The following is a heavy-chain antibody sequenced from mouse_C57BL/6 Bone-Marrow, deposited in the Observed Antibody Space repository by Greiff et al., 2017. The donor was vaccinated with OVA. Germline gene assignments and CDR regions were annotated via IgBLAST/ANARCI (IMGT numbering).Heavy chain of an antibody. CDR2: IDPSDSYT. CDR3: ARNDFYFDY. Sequence: VKLQESGAELVMPGASVKLSCKASGYTFTSYWMHWVKQRPGQGLEWIGEIDPSDSYTNYNQKFKGKSTLTVDKSSSTAYMELRSLTSEDSAVYFCARNDFYFDYWGQGTTLTVSS. D-gene: IGHD2-4*01. V-gene: IGHV1-69*01. CDR1: GYTFTSYW. J-gene: IGHJ2*01.